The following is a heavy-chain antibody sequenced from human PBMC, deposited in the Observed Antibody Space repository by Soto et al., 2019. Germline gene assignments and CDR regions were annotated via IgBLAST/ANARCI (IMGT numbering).Heavy chain of an antibody. D-gene: IGHD3-3*01. CDR2: IYYSGST. Sequence: SETLSLTCTVSGGSISSYYWSWIRQPPGKGLEWIGYIYYSGSTNYNPSLKSRVTISVDTSKNQFSLKLSSVTAADTAVYYCARSKMGDYDFWSGYYSYYYYGMDVWGQGTTVTVSS. CDR3: ARSKMGDYDFWSGYYSYYYYGMDV. CDR1: GGSISSYY. V-gene: IGHV4-59*01. J-gene: IGHJ6*02.